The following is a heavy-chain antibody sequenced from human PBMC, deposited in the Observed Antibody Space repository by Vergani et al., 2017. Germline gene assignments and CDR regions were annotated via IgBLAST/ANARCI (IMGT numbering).Heavy chain of an antibody. CDR3: AKDLDDILTGPFDY. Sequence: QVQLVESGGGVVQPGGSLRLSCAASGFTFSSYGMHWVRQAPGKGLEWVAFIRFNGSNTYYADSVKGRFTISRDNSKNTLYLQMKCLRAEVTAVYYCAKDLDDILTGPFDYWGQGTLVTVSS. V-gene: IGHV3-30*02. CDR1: GFTFSSYG. CDR2: IRFNGSNT. D-gene: IGHD3-9*01. J-gene: IGHJ4*02.